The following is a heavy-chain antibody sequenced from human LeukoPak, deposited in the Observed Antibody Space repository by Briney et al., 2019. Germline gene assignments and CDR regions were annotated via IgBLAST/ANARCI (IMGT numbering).Heavy chain of an antibody. Sequence: PSETLSLTCTVSGGSISSFYWTWIRQPPGKGLEWIGYIYYSGSTNYNPSLKSRVTISVDTSKNQFSLKLSSVTAADTAVYYCASGSIVGVLWGWGQGTLVTVSS. D-gene: IGHD1-26*01. J-gene: IGHJ4*02. CDR3: ASGSIVGVLWG. V-gene: IGHV4-59*01. CDR1: GGSISSFY. CDR2: IYYSGST.